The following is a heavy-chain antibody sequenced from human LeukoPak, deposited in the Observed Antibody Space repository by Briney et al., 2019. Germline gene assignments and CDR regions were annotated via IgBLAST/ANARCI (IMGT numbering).Heavy chain of an antibody. V-gene: IGHV5-51*01. D-gene: IGHD2-2*01. CDR1: GHSFTGYW. J-gene: IGHJ4*02. CDR3: AKIDRQYCSRSSCYALDY. Sequence: GESLKISCKCSGHSFTGYWIGWVRQMPGKGLEWMGIIYPGDSDTRYSPSFQGQVTISADKSISTAYLQWSSLKASDTAMYYCAKIDRQYCSRSSCYALDYWGQGTQVTVSS. CDR2: IYPGDSDT.